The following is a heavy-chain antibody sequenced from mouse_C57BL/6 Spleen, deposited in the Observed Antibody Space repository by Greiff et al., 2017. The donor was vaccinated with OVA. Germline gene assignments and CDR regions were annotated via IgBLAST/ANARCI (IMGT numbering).Heavy chain of an antibody. J-gene: IGHJ1*03. CDR3: AREGVTTVQWYFDV. CDR2: INPSTGGT. V-gene: IGHV1-42*01. Sequence: EVQLQQSGPELVKPGASVKLSCKASGYSFTGYYMNWVKQSPEKSLEWIGEINPSTGGTTYNQKFKAKATLTVDKSSSTAYMQLKSLTSEDSAVYYCAREGVTTVQWYFDVWGTGTTVTVSS. D-gene: IGHD1-1*01. CDR1: GYSFTGYY.